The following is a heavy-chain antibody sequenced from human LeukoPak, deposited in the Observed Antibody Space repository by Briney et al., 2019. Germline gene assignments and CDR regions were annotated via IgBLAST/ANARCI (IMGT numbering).Heavy chain of an antibody. CDR3: ARHFYSSSWGGFNWFDP. D-gene: IGHD6-13*01. V-gene: IGHV4-34*01. CDR1: GGSFSGYY. J-gene: IGHJ5*02. Sequence: PSETLSLTCAVYGGSFSGYYWSWIRQPPGKGLEWIGEINHSGSTNYNPSLKGRVTISVDTSKNQFSLKLSSVTAADTAVYYCARHFYSSSWGGFNWFDPWGQGTLVTVSS. CDR2: INHSGST.